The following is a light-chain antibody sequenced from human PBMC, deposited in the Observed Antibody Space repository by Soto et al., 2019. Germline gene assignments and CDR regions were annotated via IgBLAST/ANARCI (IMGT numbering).Light chain of an antibody. CDR2: RAS. CDR1: QTVSTF. CDR3: QQSYTAPLS. V-gene: IGKV1-39*01. Sequence: DIQMTQSPPSLSASVGDRVSLTCRASQTVSTFVNWYQHKPGQAPTVLIHRASILQSGVPSRFIGSGDGTEFTLIIDSVQPEDFATYYCQQSYTAPLSFGQGTRLDIK. J-gene: IGKJ5*01.